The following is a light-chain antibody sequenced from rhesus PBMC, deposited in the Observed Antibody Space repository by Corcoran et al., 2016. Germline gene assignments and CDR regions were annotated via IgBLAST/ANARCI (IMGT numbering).Light chain of an antibody. CDR1: QSVRNY. CDR2: GAS. Sequence: EIVMTQSPVTLALSPGERATLSCRASQSVRNYLAWYQQKPGQAPRLLIYGASKRATGIPDRFSGSWSGTEFTLTISSMGPEDVVIYFCLQSSDWPRTFGQGTKVEIK. J-gene: IGKJ1*01. CDR3: LQSSDWPRT. V-gene: IGKV3-24*03.